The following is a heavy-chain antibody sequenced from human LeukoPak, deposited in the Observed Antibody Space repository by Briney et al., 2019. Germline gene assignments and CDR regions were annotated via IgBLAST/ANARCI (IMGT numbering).Heavy chain of an antibody. CDR2: TYYRSKLYN. V-gene: IGHV6-1*01. CDR1: GDSFSSNSAA. J-gene: IGHJ5*02. D-gene: IGHD1-26*01. CDR3: ARDRHSGSPPVDWFDP. Sequence: SQTLSLTCAVSGDSFSSNSAAWNWIRQSPSRGLEWLVRTYYRSKLYNDYAGAVKNRITINPDTSKNHFSLQLNSVTPEDTAVYYCARDRHSGSPPVDWFDPWGQGTLVTVSS.